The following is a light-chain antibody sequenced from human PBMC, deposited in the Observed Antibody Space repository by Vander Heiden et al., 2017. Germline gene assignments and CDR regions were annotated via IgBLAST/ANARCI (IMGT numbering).Light chain of an antibody. CDR1: SSNIGAGYG. CDR3: QSYDSSLSVV. J-gene: IGLJ2*01. Sequence: QSVLPQPPSVSGAPGQRIIISCTGRSSNIGAGYGVHWYQQLPGTAPKLLIYGNTNRPSGVPDRFSGSKSGTSASLAITGLQAEDEADYYCQSYDSSLSVVFGGGTKLTVL. CDR2: GNT. V-gene: IGLV1-40*01.